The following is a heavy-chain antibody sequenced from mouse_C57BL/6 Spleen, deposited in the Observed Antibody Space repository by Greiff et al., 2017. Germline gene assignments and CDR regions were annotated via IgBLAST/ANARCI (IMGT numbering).Heavy chain of an antibody. CDR3: ARDSNYFFYAMDD. CDR2: IYPGDGDT. J-gene: IGHJ4*01. CDR1: GYAFSSSW. V-gene: IGHV1-82*01. D-gene: IGHD2-5*01. Sequence: QVQLQQSGPELVKPGASVKISCKASGYAFSSSWMNWVKQRPGKGLEWIGRIYPGDGDTNYNGKFKGKATLTADKSSSTAYMQLSSLTSEDSAVYFCARDSNYFFYAMDDWGQGTSVTVSS.